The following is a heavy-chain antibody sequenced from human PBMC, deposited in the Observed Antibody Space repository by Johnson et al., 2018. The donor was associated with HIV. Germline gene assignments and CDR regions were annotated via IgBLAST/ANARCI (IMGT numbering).Heavy chain of an antibody. CDR3: ARGAYYDFWSGTSDGAFDI. J-gene: IGHJ3*02. Sequence: QVQLVESGGGLVQPGGSLRLSCAASGFTFSDYYMSWIRQAPGKGLAWVAYITSSGSTIYYPDSVNGRFTLSSDNSKNTLYLQMGSLRAEDMAVYYCARGAYYDFWSGTSDGAFDIWGQGTMVTVSS. CDR2: ITSSGSTI. V-gene: IGHV3-11*04. D-gene: IGHD3-3*01. CDR1: GFTFSDYY.